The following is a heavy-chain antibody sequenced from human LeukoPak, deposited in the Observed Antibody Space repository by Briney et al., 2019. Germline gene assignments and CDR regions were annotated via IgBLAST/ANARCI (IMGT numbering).Heavy chain of an antibody. CDR1: GFTFSDCY. D-gene: IGHD2-15*01. CDR2: IRYKGYSYIT. CDR3: ARESKLGAAATGGYYYYGMDV. V-gene: IGHV3-72*01. J-gene: IGHJ6*02. Sequence: PGGSLTLSCAVSGFTFSDCYMDCVRRAPGGGGEGVGRIRYKGYSYITDYAASVSGRFTISRDDSKNALCLQMNSLKTEDTAVYYCARESKLGAAATGGYYYYGMDVWGQGTTVT.